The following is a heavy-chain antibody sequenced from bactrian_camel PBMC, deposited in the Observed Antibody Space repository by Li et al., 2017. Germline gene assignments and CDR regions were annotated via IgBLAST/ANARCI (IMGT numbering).Heavy chain of an antibody. CDR2: IYTGDGTT. J-gene: IGHJ4*01. V-gene: IGHV3S25*01. CDR1: GFTFSDNL. CDR3: VCQITGVWVLSD. D-gene: IGHD5*01. Sequence: QLVESGGGSVQAGGSLRLSCAASGFTFSDNLMYWVRQAPGKGLEWVSTIYTGDGTTNSADSVKGRFTISRDNAKNTVYLQMNSPKPEDTAVYYCVCQITGVWVLSDWGQGTQVTVS.